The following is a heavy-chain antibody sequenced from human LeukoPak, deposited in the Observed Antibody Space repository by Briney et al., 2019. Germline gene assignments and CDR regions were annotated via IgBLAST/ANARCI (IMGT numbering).Heavy chain of an antibody. CDR1: GFTFSSYS. V-gene: IGHV3-21*01. J-gene: IGHJ6*03. D-gene: IGHD6-19*01. CDR3: ARDPYAEQWLDLTAYYYYYYMDV. CDR2: ISSSSSYI. Sequence: KPGGSLRLSCAASGFTFSSYSMNWVRQAPGKGLEWVSSISSSSSYIYYADSVKGRFTISRDNAKNSLYLQMNSLRAEDTAVYYCARDPYAEQWLDLTAYYYYYYMDVWGKGTTVTVSS.